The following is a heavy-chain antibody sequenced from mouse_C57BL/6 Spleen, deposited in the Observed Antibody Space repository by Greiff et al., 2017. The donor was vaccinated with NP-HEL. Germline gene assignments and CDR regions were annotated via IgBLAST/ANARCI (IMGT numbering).Heavy chain of an antibody. J-gene: IGHJ3*01. CDR3: AGLDSSGYPAWFAY. D-gene: IGHD3-2*01. Sequence: QVQLQQPGAELVRPGSSVKLSCKASGYTFTSYWMDWVKQRPGQGLEWIGIIHPSGSETHYNQKFKDKATLTVDKSSSTAYMQLSSLTSEDSAVYYCAGLDSSGYPAWFAYWGQGTLVTVSA. CDR2: IHPSGSET. CDR1: GYTFTSYW. V-gene: IGHV1-61*01.